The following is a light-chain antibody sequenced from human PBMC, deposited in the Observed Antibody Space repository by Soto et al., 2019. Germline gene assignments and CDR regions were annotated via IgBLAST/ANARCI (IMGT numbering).Light chain of an antibody. CDR2: GAS. J-gene: IGKJ5*01. Sequence: ELVLTHSPGTLSLSPGERATLSCRASQSVRSTYLAWYQQKPGQAPRLLIHGASSRATGIPDRFSGSGSGTDFTLTISRLEPEDFAVYYCQQYGSSLSITFGQGTRLEIK. CDR3: QQYGSSLSIT. CDR1: QSVRSTY. V-gene: IGKV3-20*01.